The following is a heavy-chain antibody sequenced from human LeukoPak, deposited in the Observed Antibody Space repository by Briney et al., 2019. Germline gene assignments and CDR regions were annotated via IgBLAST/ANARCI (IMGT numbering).Heavy chain of an antibody. D-gene: IGHD3/OR15-3a*01. CDR3: ARNRTSYYGEIPFDV. CDR1: GGAISNFY. V-gene: IGHV4-4*07. J-gene: IGHJ3*01. Sequence: SGTLSLTCTVSGGAISNFYWSWIRQSAGKGLEWIGQIYGSGGTNYNPSLKSRVTMSADKSKNQISLRLTSVTAADTAVYYCARNRTSYYGEIPFDVWGQGKMVTVSS. CDR2: IYGSGGT.